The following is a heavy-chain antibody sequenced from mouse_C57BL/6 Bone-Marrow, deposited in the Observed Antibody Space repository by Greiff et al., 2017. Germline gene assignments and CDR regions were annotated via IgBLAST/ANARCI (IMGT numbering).Heavy chain of an antibody. J-gene: IGHJ4*01. CDR2: IYPGSGST. Sequence: QVQLKQPGAELVKPGASVKMSCKASGYTFTSYWITWVKQRPGQGLEWIGDIYPGSGSTNYNEKFKSKATLTVDTSSSPAYMQLSSLTSEDAAVYYCARSCMDYWGQGTSVTVSS. CDR3: ARSCMDY. V-gene: IGHV1-55*01. CDR1: GYTFTSYW.